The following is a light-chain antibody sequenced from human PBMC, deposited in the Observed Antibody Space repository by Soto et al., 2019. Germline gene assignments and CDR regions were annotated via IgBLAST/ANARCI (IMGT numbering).Light chain of an antibody. CDR3: QQGSNWPPGLT. V-gene: IGKV3-11*01. J-gene: IGKJ4*01. CDR1: QSVSSY. Sequence: EIVMTQSPATLAVSPGERATLSCRASQSVSSYLAWSQQKPGHAPRLLIYDASNRATGIPARFSGSGSGTDFTLTISSLEPEDFAVYYCQQGSNWPPGLTFGGGTKVDIK. CDR2: DAS.